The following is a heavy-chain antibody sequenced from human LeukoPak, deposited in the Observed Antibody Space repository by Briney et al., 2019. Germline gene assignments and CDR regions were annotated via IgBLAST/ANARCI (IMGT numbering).Heavy chain of an antibody. CDR3: ARSVVPAAPGYYYMDV. V-gene: IGHV4-4*07. J-gene: IGHJ6*03. Sequence: NSSETLSLTCTVSGGSISSYYWSWIRQPAGKGLEWIGRIYTSGSTNYNPSLKSRVTMSVDTPKNQFSLKLSSVTAADTAVYYCARSVVPAAPGYYYMDVWGKGTTVTVSS. D-gene: IGHD2-2*01. CDR1: GGSISSYY. CDR2: IYTSGST.